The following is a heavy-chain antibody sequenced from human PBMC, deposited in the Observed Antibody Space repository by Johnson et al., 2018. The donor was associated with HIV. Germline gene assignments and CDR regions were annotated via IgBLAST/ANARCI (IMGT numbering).Heavy chain of an antibody. D-gene: IGHD5-12*01. CDR2: INSDGSST. CDR1: GFNFDEYA. Sequence: VQLVESGGGLVQPGRSLRLSCVASGFNFDEYAMHWVRQAPGKGLVWVSRINSDGSSTRYADSVKGRFTISRDNAKNSLYLQMNSLRAGDTAVYYCASGYNDAFDIWGQGTMVTVSS. V-gene: IGHV3-9*01. J-gene: IGHJ3*02. CDR3: ASGYNDAFDI.